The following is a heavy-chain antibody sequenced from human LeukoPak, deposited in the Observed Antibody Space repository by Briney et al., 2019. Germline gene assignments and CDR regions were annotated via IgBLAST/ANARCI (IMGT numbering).Heavy chain of an antibody. D-gene: IGHD3-10*01. CDR3: ARLDGSGSYYYYGMDV. CDR2: IYPGDSDT. Sequence: GESLKISCKGSGYSFTSYWIGWVRQMPGKGLEWMGIIYPGDSDTRYSPSFQGQVTISADKSISTAYLQWSSLKASDTAMYYCARLDGSGSYYYYGMDVWGQGTTVTASS. CDR1: GYSFTSYW. V-gene: IGHV5-51*01. J-gene: IGHJ6*02.